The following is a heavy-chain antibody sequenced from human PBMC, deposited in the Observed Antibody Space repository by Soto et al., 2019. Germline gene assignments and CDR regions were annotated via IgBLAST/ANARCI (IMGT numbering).Heavy chain of an antibody. D-gene: IGHD5-18*01. CDR2: INPNSGGT. Sequence: ASVKVSCKASGYTFTGYYMHWVRQAPGQGLEWMGWINPNSGGTNYAQKFQGWVTMTRDTSISTAYMELSRLRSDDTAVYYCARVGYIYGIGIEMDVWGQGTTVTVSS. J-gene: IGHJ6*02. V-gene: IGHV1-2*04. CDR3: ARVGYIYGIGIEMDV. CDR1: GYTFTGYY.